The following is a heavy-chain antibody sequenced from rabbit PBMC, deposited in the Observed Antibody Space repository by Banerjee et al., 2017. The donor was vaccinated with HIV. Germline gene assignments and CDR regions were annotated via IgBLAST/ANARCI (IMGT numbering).Heavy chain of an antibody. CDR1: GVSFSSSSY. D-gene: IGHD4-2*01. J-gene: IGHJ3*01. V-gene: IGHV1S40*01. Sequence: SLTLACTASGVSFSSSSYMCWVRQAPGKGLEWIACIDSGSSGFTYFATWAKGRFTCSKTSSTTVTLQMTRLTAADTATYFCARDDGGGAGNDLRLWGQGTLVTVS. CDR2: IDSGSSGFT. CDR3: ARDDGGGAGNDLRL.